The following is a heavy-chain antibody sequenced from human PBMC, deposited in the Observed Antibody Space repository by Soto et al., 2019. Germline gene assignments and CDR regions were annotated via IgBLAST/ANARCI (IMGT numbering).Heavy chain of an antibody. V-gene: IGHV1-69*01. CDR2: IIPLFGTA. CDR3: ARGVHYDSSGYYYFY. D-gene: IGHD3-22*01. Sequence: QVQLVQSGAEVKKPGSSVTVSCKASGGTFSTYAIDWVRQAPGQGLEWMGGIIPLFGTAKYAQNFQGRITITADESTNTAYMGLRSLRSQDTAVYYCARGVHYDSSGYYYFYWGQGTLVTVSS. J-gene: IGHJ4*02. CDR1: GGTFSTYA.